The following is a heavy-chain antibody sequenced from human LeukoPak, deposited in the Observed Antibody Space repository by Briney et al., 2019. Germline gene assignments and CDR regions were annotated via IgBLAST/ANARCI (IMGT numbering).Heavy chain of an antibody. CDR3: AIAHYDSSGIFDY. CDR2: ISGSGGST. Sequence: GGSLRLSCAASGFTFSSYAMSWVRQAPGKGLEWVSAISGSGGSTYYADSVKGRFTISRDDSKNTLYLQMNSLRAEDTAVYYCAIAHYDSSGIFDYWGQGTLVTVSS. CDR1: GFTFSSYA. J-gene: IGHJ4*02. V-gene: IGHV3-23*01. D-gene: IGHD3-22*01.